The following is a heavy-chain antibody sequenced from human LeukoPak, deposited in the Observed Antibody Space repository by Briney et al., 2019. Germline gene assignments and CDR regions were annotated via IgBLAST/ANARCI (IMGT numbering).Heavy chain of an antibody. D-gene: IGHD2-2*01. CDR1: GYTFTNYG. V-gene: IGHV1-18*01. J-gene: IGHJ4*02. Sequence: ASVKVSCKASGYTFTNYGVTWVRQAPGQGLEWMGWISPYNGNTNYAQKFQGRVTMTRDTSISTAYMELSRLRSDDTAVYYCARDGWYCNITSCLHYFDYWGQGTLVTVSS. CDR3: ARDGWYCNITSCLHYFDY. CDR2: ISPYNGNT.